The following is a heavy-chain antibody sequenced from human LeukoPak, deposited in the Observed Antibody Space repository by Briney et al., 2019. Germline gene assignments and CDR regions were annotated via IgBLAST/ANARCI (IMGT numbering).Heavy chain of an antibody. J-gene: IGHJ6*03. Sequence: GGSLRLSCAASGFTFSSYSMNWVRQAPGKGLEWVSSISSSSSYIYYADSVKGRFTISRDNAKNTLYLQMNSLRAEDTAVYYCAKGADYEPYYYYYYMDVWGKGTTVTVSS. CDR2: ISSSSSYI. D-gene: IGHD4-17*01. V-gene: IGHV3-21*04. CDR1: GFTFSSYS. CDR3: AKGADYEPYYYYYYMDV.